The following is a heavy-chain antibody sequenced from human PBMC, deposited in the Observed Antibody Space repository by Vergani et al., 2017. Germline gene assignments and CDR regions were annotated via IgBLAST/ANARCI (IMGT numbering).Heavy chain of an antibody. CDR2: IYSGGTT. CDR3: ARSLGPRVY. J-gene: IGHJ4*02. D-gene: IGHD1-26*01. Sequence: EVQLVESGGGFVQPGGSLRLFCAASGFTVSSYYMNWVRQAPGKGLECVSVIYSGGTTYYADSVKGRFTISRENSKNTLYLQMNSLRAEDTAVYYCARSLGPRVYWGQGTLVTVSS. CDR1: GFTVSSYY. V-gene: IGHV3-66*02.